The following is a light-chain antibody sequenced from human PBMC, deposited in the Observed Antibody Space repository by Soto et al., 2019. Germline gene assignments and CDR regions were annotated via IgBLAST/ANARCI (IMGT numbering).Light chain of an antibody. J-gene: IGKJ2*01. Sequence: EIVMSQSPATLSVSPGERATLSCRASQSIRNNLAWYQQKPGQAPRLLIYAASTKPAGVPARFSGTGSGTEFTLTITSLLSEDFAVYYCHQYDTYMYAFGQGTTLEI. V-gene: IGKV3-15*01. CDR3: HQYDTYMYA. CDR1: QSIRNN. CDR2: AAS.